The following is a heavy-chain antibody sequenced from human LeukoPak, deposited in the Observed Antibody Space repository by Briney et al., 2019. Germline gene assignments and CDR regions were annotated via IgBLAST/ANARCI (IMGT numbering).Heavy chain of an antibody. D-gene: IGHD2-2*01. Sequence: ASVKVSCKASGYTFTSCYMHWVRQAPGQGLEWMGIINPSGGSTSYAQKFQGRVTMTRDMSTSTVYMELSSLRSEDTAVYYCARVPSIVVVSAAHDYWGQGTLVTVSP. CDR1: GYTFTSCY. CDR2: INPSGGST. J-gene: IGHJ4*02. CDR3: ARVPSIVVVSAAHDY. V-gene: IGHV1-46*01.